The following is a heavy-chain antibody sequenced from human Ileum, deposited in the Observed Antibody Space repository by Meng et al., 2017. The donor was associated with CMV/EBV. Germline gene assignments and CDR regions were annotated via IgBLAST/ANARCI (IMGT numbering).Heavy chain of an antibody. CDR3: ASLGGYSSGWSLFDY. CDR1: GFTFSSYA. V-gene: IGHV3-30*04. CDR2: ISYDGSNK. D-gene: IGHD6-19*01. Sequence: SGFTFSSYAMHLVRQAAGKGLEWVAVISYDGSNKYYADSVKGRFTISRDNSKNTLYLQMNSLRAEDTAVYYCASLGGYSSGWSLFDYWGQGTLVTVSS. J-gene: IGHJ4*02.